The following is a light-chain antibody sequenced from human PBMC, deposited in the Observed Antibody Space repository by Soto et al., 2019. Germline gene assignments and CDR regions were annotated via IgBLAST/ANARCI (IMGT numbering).Light chain of an antibody. J-gene: IGLJ7*01. CDR2: INSDGSH. Sequence: QLVLTQSPSASASLGASVNLTCTLSSGHSADAIAWHQQQPEKGPRYLMNINSDGSHTTGDGIPDRFSGSSSGAERYLTVSSLQAEDEADYYCQNWGTGDAVFGGGTQLTVL. CDR3: QNWGTGDAV. CDR1: SGHSADA. V-gene: IGLV4-69*01.